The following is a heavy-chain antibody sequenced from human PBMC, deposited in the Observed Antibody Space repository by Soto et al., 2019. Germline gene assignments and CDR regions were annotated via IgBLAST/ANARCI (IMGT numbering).Heavy chain of an antibody. J-gene: IGHJ1*01. V-gene: IGHV1-18*01. CDR2: ISAYNGNT. CDR3: ARFRPRIAVAGGYFQH. Sequence: QVQLVQSGAEVKKPGASVKVSCKASGYPFTSYGITWVRQAPGQGLDGRGWISAYNGNTNYAQKLQGRVTMTTDTSTSTAYMELRSLRSDDTAVYYCARFRPRIAVAGGYFQHWGQGTLVTVSS. D-gene: IGHD6-19*01. CDR1: GYPFTSYG.